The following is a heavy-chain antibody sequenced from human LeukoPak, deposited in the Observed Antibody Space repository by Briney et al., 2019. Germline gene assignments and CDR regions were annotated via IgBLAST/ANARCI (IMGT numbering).Heavy chain of an antibody. V-gene: IGHV4-30-2*01. CDR3: ARDAPLGGGWFDP. CDR2: IYHSGST. Sequence: LRLSCAASGFTFSSYAMHWIRQPPGKGLEWIGYIYHSGSTYYNPSLKSRVTISVDRSKNQFSLKLSSVTAADTAVYYCARDAPLGGGWFDPWGQGTLVTVSS. J-gene: IGHJ5*02. D-gene: IGHD3-16*01. CDR1: GFTFSSYAM.